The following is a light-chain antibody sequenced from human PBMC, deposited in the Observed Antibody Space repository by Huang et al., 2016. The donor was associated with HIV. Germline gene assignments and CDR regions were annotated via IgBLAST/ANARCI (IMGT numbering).Light chain of an antibody. CDR3: QQSYRTRRT. J-gene: IGKJ2*01. CDR2: AAS. V-gene: IGKV1-39*01. Sequence: DIQMAQSPSSLSASVGDRVTITCRASQSINQYLNWYQQRSGRAPKLLIFAASSLQGGVPARFSGGGSGTNFTLTIDGLQPEDSATYYCQQSYRTRRTFGQGT. CDR1: QSINQY.